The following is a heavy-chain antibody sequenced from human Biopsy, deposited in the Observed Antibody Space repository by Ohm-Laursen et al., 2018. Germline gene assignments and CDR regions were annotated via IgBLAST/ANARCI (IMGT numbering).Heavy chain of an antibody. V-gene: IGHV3-21*01. Sequence: SLRLSCAASGFTLSSYSMNWVRQTPGKGLEWVSTISISSDNIYYVDSVKGRSTISRDNAKNSLYLQMNSLRAEDTAVYYCARSRGSSGIATSDYYGMDVWGQGTTVTVSS. CDR1: GFTLSSYS. CDR3: ARSRGSSGIATSDYYGMDV. CDR2: ISISSDNI. D-gene: IGHD3-16*01. J-gene: IGHJ6*02.